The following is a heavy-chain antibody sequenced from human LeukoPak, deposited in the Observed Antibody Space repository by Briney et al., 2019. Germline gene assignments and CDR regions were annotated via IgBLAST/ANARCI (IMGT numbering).Heavy chain of an antibody. CDR3: ARVYCSSTSCSQFDP. V-gene: IGHV4-59*12. CDR2: IYYSGST. J-gene: IGHJ5*02. Sequence: SETLSLTCTVSGGSISSYYWSWIRQPPGKGLEWIGYIYYSGSTNYNPSLKSRVTISLDTSKNQFSLKLSSVTAADTAVYYCARVYCSSTSCSQFDPWGQGTLVTVSS. CDR1: GGSISSYY. D-gene: IGHD2-2*01.